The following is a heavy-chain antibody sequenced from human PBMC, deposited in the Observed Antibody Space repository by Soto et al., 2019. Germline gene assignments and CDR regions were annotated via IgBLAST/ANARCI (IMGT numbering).Heavy chain of an antibody. Sequence: ITLKESGPTLVRPTQTLTLTCAFSGFSLSTSGVGVGWIRPPPGKALEWLAVIYWDDSKHYSPSLRSRLTTTRDTSKNQVFLTVTNMDTMDTGTNYCANKGPEDLPLDYLGQGTLGTVSS. CDR3: ANKGPEDLPLDY. CDR2: IYWDDSK. J-gene: IGHJ4*02. CDR1: GFSLSTSGVG. V-gene: IGHV2-5*02.